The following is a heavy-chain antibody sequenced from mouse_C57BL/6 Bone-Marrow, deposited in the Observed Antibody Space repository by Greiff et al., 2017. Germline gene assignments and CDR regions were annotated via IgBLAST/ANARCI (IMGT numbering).Heavy chain of an antibody. CDR1: GYTFTSYW. V-gene: IGHV1-7*01. CDR3: AIAHYDAMDY. CDR2: INPSSGYT. D-gene: IGHD1-3*01. J-gene: IGHJ4*01. Sequence: QVQLQQPGTELVKPGASVKLSCKASGYTFTSYWMHWVKQRPGQGLEWIGYINPSSGYTKYNQKFKDKATLTADKSSSTAYMQLSSLTYEDSAVYYCAIAHYDAMDYWGQGTSVTVSA.